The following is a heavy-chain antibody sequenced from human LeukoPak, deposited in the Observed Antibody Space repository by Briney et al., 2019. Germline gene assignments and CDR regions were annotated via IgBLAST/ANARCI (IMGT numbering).Heavy chain of an antibody. CDR2: IYSGGTT. V-gene: IGHV3-53*01. CDR1: GFTVSSNY. J-gene: IGHJ3*02. D-gene: IGHD1-26*01. Sequence: PGGSLRLSCAASGFTVSSNYMSWVRQAPGKGLEWVSVIYSGGTTYYADSVKGRFTISRDNSKNTLCLQMNSLRAEDTAVYYCARLGAPNAFDIWGQGTTVTVSS. CDR3: ARLGAPNAFDI.